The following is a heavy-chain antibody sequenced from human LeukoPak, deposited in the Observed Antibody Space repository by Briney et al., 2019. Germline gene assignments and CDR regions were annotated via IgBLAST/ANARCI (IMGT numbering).Heavy chain of an antibody. J-gene: IGHJ3*02. CDR3: ARTDDYGDSRGAFDI. Sequence: SGTLSLTCAVSGGSISSSNWWSWVRQPPGKGLEWIGVIYHSGSTNYNPSLKSRVTISVDKSKDQFSLKLSSVTAADTAVYYCARTDDYGDSRGAFDIWGQGTMVTVSS. CDR2: IYHSGST. CDR1: GGSISSSNW. V-gene: IGHV4-4*02. D-gene: IGHD4-17*01.